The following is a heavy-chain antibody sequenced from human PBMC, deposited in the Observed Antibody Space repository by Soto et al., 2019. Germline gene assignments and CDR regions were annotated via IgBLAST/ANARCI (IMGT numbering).Heavy chain of an antibody. J-gene: IGHJ4*02. V-gene: IGHV4-34*01. CDR3: ARARATIAAAAIFDC. D-gene: IGHD6-13*01. Sequence: SETLSLTCVVYGGSLSGYYSTWIRQPPGKGLEWIGEINHSGSTNYNPSLKSRVIISVDKSKNQFSLKLTSVTAADTAVYYCARARATIAAAAIFDCWGQGTLVTVSS. CDR2: INHSGST. CDR1: GGSLSGYY.